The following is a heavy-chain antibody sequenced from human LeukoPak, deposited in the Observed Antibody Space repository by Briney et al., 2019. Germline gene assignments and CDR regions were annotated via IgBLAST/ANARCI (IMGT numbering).Heavy chain of an antibody. CDR1: GFTFSAYS. Sequence: GGSLRLSCAASGFTFSAYSMSWVRHAPGKGLGWVSSISSSSDYINYADSVKGRFTISRDNAKNSLHLQMNSLRAEDTAVYYCARDITHYYDSRGSYCWGQGTLVTVSS. D-gene: IGHD3-22*01. CDR3: ARDITHYYDSRGSYC. J-gene: IGHJ4*02. V-gene: IGHV3-21*01. CDR2: ISSSSDYI.